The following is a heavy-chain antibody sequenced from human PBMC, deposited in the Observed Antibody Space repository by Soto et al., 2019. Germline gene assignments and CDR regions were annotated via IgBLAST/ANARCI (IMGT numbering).Heavy chain of an antibody. V-gene: IGHV3-48*03. CDR3: ARSLRYSYGQSPFDY. CDR2: ISSSGSTI. Sequence: GWSLRLSCASSGFTFISYEMNWVRQAPGKGLEWVSYISSSGSTIYYADSVKGRFTISRDNAKNSLYLQMNSLRAEDTAVYYCARSLRYSYGQSPFDYWGQGTLVTVSS. CDR1: GFTFISYE. J-gene: IGHJ4*02. D-gene: IGHD5-18*01.